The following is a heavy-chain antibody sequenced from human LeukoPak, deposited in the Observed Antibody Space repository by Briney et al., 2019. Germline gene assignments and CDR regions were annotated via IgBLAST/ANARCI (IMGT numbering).Heavy chain of an antibody. CDR3: ARDTGYSSGHFDY. D-gene: IGHD6-19*01. Sequence: GRSLRLSCAASGFTFSNDAMHWVRQAPGKGLEWVAVIRYDGSNKWYADSVRGRFTISRDNSKNTLYMQMNSLRAEDTAVYYCARDTGYSSGHFDYWGQGTLVTVSS. V-gene: IGHV3-33*08. J-gene: IGHJ4*02. CDR2: IRYDGSNK. CDR1: GFTFSNDA.